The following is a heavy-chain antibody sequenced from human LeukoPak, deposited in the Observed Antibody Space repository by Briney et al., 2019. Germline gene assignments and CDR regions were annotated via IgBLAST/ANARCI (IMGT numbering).Heavy chain of an antibody. J-gene: IGHJ4*02. CDR2: ISSSSSYI. CDR3: ARDQFEGYSGYDPFDY. D-gene: IGHD5-12*01. CDR1: GFTFSSYS. Sequence: GGSLRLSCAASGFTFSSYSMNWARQAPGKGLEWVSSISSSSSYIYYADSVKGRFTISRDNAKNSLYLQMNSLRAEDTAVYYCARDQFEGYSGYDPFDYWGQGTLVTVSS. V-gene: IGHV3-21*01.